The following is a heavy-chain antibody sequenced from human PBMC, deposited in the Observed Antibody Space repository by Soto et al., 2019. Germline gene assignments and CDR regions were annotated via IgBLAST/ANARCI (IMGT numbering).Heavy chain of an antibody. CDR2: ISSSSSTI. CDR3: ASNQGGAPSPYFFYYGMDV. CDR1: GFTFSSYS. J-gene: IGHJ6*02. D-gene: IGHD1-26*01. V-gene: IGHV3-48*02. Sequence: GGSLRLSCAASGFTFSSYSMNWFRQAPGKGLEWVSYISSSSSTIYYADYVKGRCTISRDNATHSLYLHLNSLRDEDTAVYYCASNQGGAPSPYFFYYGMDVWGQGTTVTVSS.